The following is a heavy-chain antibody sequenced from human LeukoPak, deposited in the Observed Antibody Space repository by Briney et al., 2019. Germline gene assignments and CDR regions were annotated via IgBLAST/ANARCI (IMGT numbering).Heavy chain of an antibody. D-gene: IGHD3-22*01. J-gene: IGHJ4*02. CDR3: AKDAYSKKWSLLRTPHYFDY. V-gene: IGHV3-23*01. CDR1: GFTFSSYA. Sequence: GGSLRLSCAASGFTFSSYAMSWVRQAPGKGLEWVSAITSSGGSTYYADSVKGRFTISRDNSKNTLYLQMNSLRAEDTAVYYCAKDAYSKKWSLLRTPHYFDYWGQGTLVTVSS. CDR2: ITSSGGST.